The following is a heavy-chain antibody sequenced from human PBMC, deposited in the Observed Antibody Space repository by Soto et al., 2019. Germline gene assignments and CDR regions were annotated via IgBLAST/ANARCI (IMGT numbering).Heavy chain of an antibody. J-gene: IGHJ3*02. CDR1: GYTFTSYY. V-gene: IGHV1-46*03. D-gene: IGHD1-20*01. CDR2: INPSGGST. Sequence: ASVKVSCKASGYTFTSYYMHWVRQAPGQGLEWMGIINPSGGSTSYAQKFQGRVTMTRDTSTSTVYMELSSLRSEDTAVYYCAILNWNHCGNNVFDIWGQGTMVTVSS. CDR3: AILNWNHCGNNVFDI.